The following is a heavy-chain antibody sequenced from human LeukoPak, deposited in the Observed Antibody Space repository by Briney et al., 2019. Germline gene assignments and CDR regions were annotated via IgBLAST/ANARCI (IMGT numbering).Heavy chain of an antibody. CDR3: AGDLGSDYYDSSGYSYYFDY. V-gene: IGHV4-59*01. Sequence: AETLSLTCTVSGGSISSYYWNWIRQPPGKGLEWVGHIYYSGSTNYNPSFKSRGTITSDANEKHFSLQLISVTTADTAVYYCAGDLGSDYYDSSGYSYYFDYWGQGTLVTVSS. D-gene: IGHD3-22*01. CDR2: IYYSGST. J-gene: IGHJ4*02. CDR1: GGSISSYY.